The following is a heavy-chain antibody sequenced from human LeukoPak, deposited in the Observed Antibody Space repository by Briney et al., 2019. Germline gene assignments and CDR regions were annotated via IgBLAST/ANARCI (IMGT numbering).Heavy chain of an antibody. CDR2: INGGNGNT. Sequence: ASVKVSCKASGYTFTSYAMHWVRQAPGQRLEWMGWINGGNGNTRYSQDFQGRLTITRDTSANTAYMELSSLRSDDTAVYYCARVAVADDAFDIWGQGTMVTVSS. CDR3: ARVAVADDAFDI. D-gene: IGHD6-19*01. V-gene: IGHV1-3*01. CDR1: GYTFTSYA. J-gene: IGHJ3*02.